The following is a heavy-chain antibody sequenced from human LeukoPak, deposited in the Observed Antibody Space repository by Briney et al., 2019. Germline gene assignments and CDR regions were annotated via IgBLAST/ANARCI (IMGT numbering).Heavy chain of an antibody. CDR2: IYYSGST. CDR1: GGSISSYY. V-gene: IGHV4-59*01. D-gene: IGHD2-2*01. J-gene: IGHJ5*02. CDR3: ARTSRGRWFDP. Sequence: SETLSLTCTVSGGSISSYYWSWIRQPPGKGLEWIGYIYYSGSTNYNPSLKSRVTISVDTSKNQFSLNLNSVAAADTAVYYCARTSRGRWFDPWGQGTLVTISS.